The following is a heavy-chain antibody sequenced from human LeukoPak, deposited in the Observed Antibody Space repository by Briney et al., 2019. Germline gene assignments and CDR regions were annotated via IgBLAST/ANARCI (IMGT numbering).Heavy chain of an antibody. CDR2: IGGGGGSI. Sequence: PGGSLRLSCAASGFTFSSYAMSWVRQAPGKGLEWVSAIGGGGGSIYYADSVKGRFTISRDNSKNTLYLQMNSLRAEDTAVYYCAKDRGYSSRWFGENPYDYWGQGTLVTVSS. V-gene: IGHV3-23*01. CDR3: AKDRGYSSRWFGENPYDY. CDR1: GFTFSSYA. J-gene: IGHJ4*02. D-gene: IGHD6-13*01.